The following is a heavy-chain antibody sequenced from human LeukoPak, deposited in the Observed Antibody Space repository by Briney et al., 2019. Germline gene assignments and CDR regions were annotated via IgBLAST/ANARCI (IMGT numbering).Heavy chain of an antibody. V-gene: IGHV3-74*01. Sequence: GGSLRLSCAASGFTFSSYWMHWVRQAPGKGLVWVSRINSDGSSTSYADPVKGRFTISRDNAKNTLYLQMNSLRAEDTAVYYCARGSYSSSWYPPGDNNYYYYYMDVWGKGTTVTVSS. CDR3: ARGSYSSSWYPPGDNNYYYYYMDV. CDR1: GFTFSSYW. D-gene: IGHD6-13*01. J-gene: IGHJ6*03. CDR2: INSDGSST.